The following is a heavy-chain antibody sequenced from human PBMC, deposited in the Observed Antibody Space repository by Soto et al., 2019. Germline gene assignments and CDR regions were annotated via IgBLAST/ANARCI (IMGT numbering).Heavy chain of an antibody. Sequence: ASETLSLTCTVSGGSISSYYWSWIRQPPGKGLEWIGYIYYSGSTNYNPSLKSRVTISVDTSKNQFSLKLSSVTAADTAVYYCARLGSYGDYVDYWGQGTLVTVSS. CDR2: IYYSGST. J-gene: IGHJ4*02. CDR3: ARLGSYGDYVDY. D-gene: IGHD4-17*01. CDR1: GGSISSYY. V-gene: IGHV4-59*08.